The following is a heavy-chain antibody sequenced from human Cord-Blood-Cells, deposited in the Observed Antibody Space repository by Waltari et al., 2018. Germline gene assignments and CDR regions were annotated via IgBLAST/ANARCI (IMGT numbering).Heavy chain of an antibody. CDR2: IIPIVGTA. CDR3: ASGYSYGYSDYYYGMDV. Sequence: QVQLVQSGAEVKKPGSSVKVSCKASGGTFSSYAISWVRQAPGQGLEWMGGIIPIVGTANYAQEFRGRVTVTADESTSTAYMELSSLRSEDTAVYYCASGYSYGYSDYYYGMDVWGQGTTVTVSS. J-gene: IGHJ6*02. CDR1: GGTFSSYA. D-gene: IGHD5-18*01. V-gene: IGHV1-69*12.